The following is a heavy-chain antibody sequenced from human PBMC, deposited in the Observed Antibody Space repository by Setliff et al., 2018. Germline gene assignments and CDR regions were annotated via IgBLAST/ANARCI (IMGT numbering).Heavy chain of an antibody. CDR2: ISAYSGKA. J-gene: IGHJ4*02. D-gene: IGHD2-2*01. CDR3: SRLVRYCTTTSCQRASGAEF. CDR1: GYTFSDYG. V-gene: IGHV1-18*01. Sequence: ASVKVSCKASGYTFSDYGITWVRQAPGQGLEWMGWISAYSGKAYYAQKLQDRATMTTDTSTGTAYLELRSLRSDDTAVYYCSRLVRYCTTTSCQRASGAEFWGQGTLVTVSS.